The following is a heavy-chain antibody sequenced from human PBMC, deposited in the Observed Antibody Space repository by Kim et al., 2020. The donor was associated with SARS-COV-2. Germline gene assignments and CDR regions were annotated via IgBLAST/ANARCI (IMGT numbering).Heavy chain of an antibody. Sequence: SQTLSLTCAISGDSVSSNSAAWNWIRQSPSRGLEWLGRTYYRSKWYNDYAVSVKSRITINPDTSKNQFSLQLNSVTPEDMAVYYCARTIAAAGKGFTSDWFDSWRQGALGTVSS. CDR2: TYYRSKWYN. J-gene: IGHJ5*01. D-gene: IGHD6-13*01. V-gene: IGHV6-1*01. CDR1: GDSVSSNSAA. CDR3: ARTIAAAGKGFTSDWFDS.